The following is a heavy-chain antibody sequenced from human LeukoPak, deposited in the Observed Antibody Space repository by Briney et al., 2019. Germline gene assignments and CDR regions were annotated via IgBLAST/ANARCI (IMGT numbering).Heavy chain of an antibody. CDR3: ARDYSRNSFDY. CDR2: ISSSGSTI. V-gene: IGHV3-48*03. CDR1: GFTFSSYE. Sequence: PGGSLRLSCAASGFTFSSYEMNWVRQAPGKGLEWVSYISSSGSTIYYADSVKGRFSISRDNSKNALYLQMNSLSAEDTAVYFCARDYSRNSFDYWGQGTLVTVSS. D-gene: IGHD6-13*01. J-gene: IGHJ4*02.